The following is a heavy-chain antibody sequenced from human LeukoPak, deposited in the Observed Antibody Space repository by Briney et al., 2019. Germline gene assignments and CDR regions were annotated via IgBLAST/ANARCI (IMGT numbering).Heavy chain of an antibody. D-gene: IGHD3-3*01. CDR2: IYYSGST. CDR3: AASVWSGYRV. Sequence: SETLSLTCTVSGGSISSSSYYWGWIRQPPGKGLEWIGSIYYSGSTYYNPSLKSRVTISVDTSKNQFSLKLSSVTAADTAVYYCAASVWSGYRVWGKGTTVTVSS. CDR1: GGSISSSSYY. V-gene: IGHV4-39*07. J-gene: IGHJ6*04.